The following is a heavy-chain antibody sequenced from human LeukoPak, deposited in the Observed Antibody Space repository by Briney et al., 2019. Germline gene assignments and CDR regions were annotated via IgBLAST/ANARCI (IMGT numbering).Heavy chain of an antibody. V-gene: IGHV4-34*01. D-gene: IGHD3-22*01. Sequence: SETLSLTCAVYGGSFSGYYWSWIRQPPGKGLEWIGEINHSGSTNYNPSLKSRVTISVDTSKNQFSLKLSSVTAADTAVYYCVPTGSGYIEWGQGTLVTVSS. CDR2: INHSGST. CDR1: GGSFSGYY. CDR3: VPTGSGYIE. J-gene: IGHJ4*02.